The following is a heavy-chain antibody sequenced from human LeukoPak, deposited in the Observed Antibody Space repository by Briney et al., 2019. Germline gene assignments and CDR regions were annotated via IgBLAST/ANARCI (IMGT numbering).Heavy chain of an antibody. Sequence: PGGSLRLSCAASGFTFSSYAMHWVRQAPGKGLEWVAVISYDGSNKYYADSVKGRFTISRDNSKNTLYLQMNSLRAEDTAVYYRAREYIAVAGIFDYWGQGTLVTVSS. CDR3: AREYIAVAGIFDY. J-gene: IGHJ4*02. CDR2: ISYDGSNK. D-gene: IGHD6-19*01. CDR1: GFTFSSYA. V-gene: IGHV3-30-3*01.